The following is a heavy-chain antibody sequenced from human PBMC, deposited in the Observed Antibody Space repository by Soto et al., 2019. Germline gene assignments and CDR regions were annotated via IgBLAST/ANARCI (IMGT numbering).Heavy chain of an antibody. V-gene: IGHV3-33*01. D-gene: IGHD3-22*01. Sequence: LRLSCAASGFTFSSYGMHWVRQAPGKGLEWVAVIWYDGSNKYYADSVKGRFTISRDNSKNTLYLQMNSLRAEDTAVYYCARDSANTDYYDSSGLFDYWGQGTLVTVSS. CDR1: GFTFSSYG. CDR3: ARDSANTDYYDSSGLFDY. J-gene: IGHJ4*02. CDR2: IWYDGSNK.